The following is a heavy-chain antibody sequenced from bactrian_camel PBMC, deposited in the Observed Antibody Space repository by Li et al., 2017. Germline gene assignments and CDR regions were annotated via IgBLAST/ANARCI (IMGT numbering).Heavy chain of an antibody. CDR3: AAVRLGLLCDLRDSSPDY. CDR1: GITFADSD. D-gene: IGHD6*01. V-gene: IGHV3S55*01. CDR2: ISSDGRK. Sequence: QLVESGGGSVQAGETLRLSCTASGITFADSDMGWYRQAPGNECELVSGISSDGRKYYTNSVQGRFTISQDNAKNAVYLHMNSLKPEDTAMYSCAAVRLGLLCDLRDSSPDYWGQGTQVTVS. J-gene: IGHJ4*01.